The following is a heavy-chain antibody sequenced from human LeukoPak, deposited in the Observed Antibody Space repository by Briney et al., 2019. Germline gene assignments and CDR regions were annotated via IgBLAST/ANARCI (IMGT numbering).Heavy chain of an antibody. CDR2: INHSGST. J-gene: IGHJ4*02. CDR1: GGSFSGYY. Sequence: SETLSLTCAVYGGSFSGYYWSWIRQPPGKGLEWIGEINHSGSTNYNPSLKSRVTISVDTSKNQFSLKLSSVTAADTAVYYCARPSRDIAVAGYWGQGTLVTVSS. CDR3: ARPSRDIAVAGY. V-gene: IGHV4-34*01. D-gene: IGHD6-19*01.